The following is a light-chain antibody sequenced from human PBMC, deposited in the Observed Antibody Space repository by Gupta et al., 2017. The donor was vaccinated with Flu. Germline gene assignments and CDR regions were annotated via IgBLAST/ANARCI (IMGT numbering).Light chain of an antibody. CDR2: DDI. CDR3: QVWDSSSDHGV. CDR1: NIGSKS. V-gene: IGLV3-21*02. J-gene: IGLJ3*02. Sequence: SYVLTQPPSVSVAPGQTARITCGGNNIGSKSVHWYQQKPGQAPGLVVQDDIDRPSGIPERISGSNSGNTATLTISRVEAGDEADYYCQVWDSSSDHGVFGGGTKLTVL.